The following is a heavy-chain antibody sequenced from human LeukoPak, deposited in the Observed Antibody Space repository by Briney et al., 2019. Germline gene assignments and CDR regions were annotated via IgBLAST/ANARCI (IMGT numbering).Heavy chain of an antibody. CDR2: IDSGSDDI. CDR1: GFSFSLYA. D-gene: IGHD5-18*01. V-gene: IGHV3-21*05. J-gene: IGHJ4*02. CDR3: ARDTYRPQLIDS. Sequence: GGSLRLSCEASGFSFSLYALNGVRQAPGKGLEWISYIDSGSDDILHADSVRGRFAISRDNAKNTLYLEMNSLRAEDTAVYYCARDTYRPQLIDSWGQGTLVTVSS.